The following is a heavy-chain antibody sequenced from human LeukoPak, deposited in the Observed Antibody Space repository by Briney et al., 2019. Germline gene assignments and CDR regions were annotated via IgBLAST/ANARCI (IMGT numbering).Heavy chain of an antibody. Sequence: PSETLSLTCAVYGGSFSGYYWSWIRQPPGKGLEWIGEINHSGSTNYNPSLKSRVTIPVDTSKNQFSLKLSSVTAADTAVYYCARGPKYAYCSSTSCYSAFDIWGQGTMVTVSS. CDR2: INHSGST. D-gene: IGHD2-2*02. CDR1: GGSFSGYY. CDR3: ARGPKYAYCSSTSCYSAFDI. V-gene: IGHV4-34*01. J-gene: IGHJ3*02.